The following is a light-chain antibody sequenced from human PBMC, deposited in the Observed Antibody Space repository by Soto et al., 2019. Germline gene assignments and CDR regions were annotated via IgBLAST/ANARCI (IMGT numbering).Light chain of an antibody. CDR2: EVS. Sequence: GAISDVGAYNYVSWYQQYPGKGPKLMIFEVSNRPSGVSDRFSGSKSGHTASLTISGLPAEDEADYYCSSYTTSSTLVFGTGTKVTVL. J-gene: IGLJ1*01. CDR1: ISDVGAYNY. CDR3: SSYTTSSTLV. V-gene: IGLV2-14*01.